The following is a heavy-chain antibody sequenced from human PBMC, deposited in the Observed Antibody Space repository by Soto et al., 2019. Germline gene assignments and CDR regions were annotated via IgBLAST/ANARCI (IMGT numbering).Heavy chain of an antibody. CDR3: TKVTTVDYYFDY. CDR1: GLTFSDRY. V-gene: IGHV3-72*01. D-gene: IGHD4-17*01. Sequence: GGSLRLSCAASGLTFSDRYMDWVRQAPGKGLEWVGRIRKKTNSYTTEYAASVKGRFIISRDGSTNSLYLQMSSLKTEDTAVYYCTKVTTVDYYFDYWGQGTLVTVSS. CDR2: IRKKTNSYTT. J-gene: IGHJ4*02.